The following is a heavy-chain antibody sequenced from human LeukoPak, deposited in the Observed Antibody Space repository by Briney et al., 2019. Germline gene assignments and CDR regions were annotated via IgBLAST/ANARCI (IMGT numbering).Heavy chain of an antibody. CDR2: ISAYNGNT. CDR1: GYTFTSYG. J-gene: IGHJ4*02. CDR3: ARGRRSKYYDFWSGSLSFFDY. D-gene: IGHD3-3*01. V-gene: IGHV1-18*01. Sequence: GASVKVSCKASGYTFTSYGISWVRQAPGQGLEWMGWISAYNGNTNYAQKLQGRVTMTRDTSASTVYMELSSLRSEDTAVYYCARGRRSKYYDFWSGSLSFFDYWGQGTLVTVSS.